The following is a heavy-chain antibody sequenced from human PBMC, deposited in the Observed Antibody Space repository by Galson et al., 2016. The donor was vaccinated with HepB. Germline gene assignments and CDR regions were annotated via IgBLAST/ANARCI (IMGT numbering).Heavy chain of an antibody. D-gene: IGHD4-17*01. CDR3: ARQVGDYFRYFHD. CDR2: IHYSGST. V-gene: IGHV4-39*01. Sequence: SETLSLTCTVSGGFISTNNYYWGWIRQPPGKGLEWIGSIHYSGSTYYNPSLKSPVSISLYMSKNQFSLEVSSVTAADTAVYYCARQVGDYFRYFHDWGQGTLVTVSS. CDR1: GGFISTNNYY. J-gene: IGHJ1*01.